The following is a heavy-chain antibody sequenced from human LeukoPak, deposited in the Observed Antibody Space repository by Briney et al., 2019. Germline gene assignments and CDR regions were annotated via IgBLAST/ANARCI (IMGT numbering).Heavy chain of an antibody. CDR2: IKGDGSHT. V-gene: IGHV3-74*01. CDR3: VRDWDHFDFDS. D-gene: IGHD3-9*01. Sequence: GALRLSXAASGFTFSNYWMPWVRHARGKGLVWVSRIKGDGSHTIYADSVKGRFTISRDKAKNTLYLQMKSLRAEDTAVYYCVRDWDHFDFDSWGLGTLVTVSS. J-gene: IGHJ5*01. CDR1: GFTFSNYW.